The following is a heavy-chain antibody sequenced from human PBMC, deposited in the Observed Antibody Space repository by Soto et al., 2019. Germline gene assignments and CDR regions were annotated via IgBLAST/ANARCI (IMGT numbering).Heavy chain of an antibody. CDR3: CRVGDSWGGYFES. Sequence: SETLSLTCTVSSDSITSSGFYWGWIRQPPGKGLQWIGSLSYSGSTYYNPSLKSRVSISVDTSRNQFSLKLGSVTAADTAVYYFCRVGDSWGGYFESWGQGTLVTVSS. J-gene: IGHJ4*02. CDR2: LSYSGST. D-gene: IGHD6-13*01. V-gene: IGHV4-39*01. CDR1: SDSITSSGFY.